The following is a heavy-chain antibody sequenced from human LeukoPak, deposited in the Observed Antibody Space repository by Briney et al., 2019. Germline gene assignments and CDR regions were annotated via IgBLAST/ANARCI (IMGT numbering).Heavy chain of an antibody. D-gene: IGHD2-2*02. Sequence: ASVKVSCKASGYTFTSHGITWVRQAPGQGLEWMGWISFYDGKTNYAQNVQARVTMTTDTSTSTAYMELRSLRSEDTAVYYCARDHCSSTSCYRGYFQHWGQGTLVTVSS. V-gene: IGHV1-18*01. CDR1: GYTFTSHG. J-gene: IGHJ1*01. CDR3: ARDHCSSTSCYRGYFQH. CDR2: ISFYDGKT.